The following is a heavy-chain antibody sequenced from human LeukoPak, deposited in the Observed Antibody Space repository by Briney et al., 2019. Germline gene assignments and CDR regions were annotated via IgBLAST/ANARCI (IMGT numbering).Heavy chain of an antibody. CDR2: ISGSGGST. CDR3: AKDRPTVYSSSWLHFLDS. V-gene: IGHV3-23*01. CDR1: GFTFSSYG. D-gene: IGHD6-13*01. J-gene: IGHJ4*02. Sequence: GGTLRLSCAASGFTFSSYGMIWVRQAPGKGLEWVSGISGSGGSTYLADSVKGRFTISRDNSKNTLYLEMNSLRADDTAVYYCAKDRPTVYSSSWLHFLDSWGQGTLVTVSS.